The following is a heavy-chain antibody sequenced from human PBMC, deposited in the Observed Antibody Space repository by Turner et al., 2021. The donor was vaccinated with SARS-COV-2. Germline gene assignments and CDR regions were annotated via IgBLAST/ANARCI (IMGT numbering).Heavy chain of an antibody. D-gene: IGHD3-16*02. Sequence: EVQLVESGGGLVQPGGSLRLSCAASGFTFNLFAMGWVRQAPGKGLEWFSGISGSADSTYHADSVRSRFTISRDNSKNTLYLQMNSLRAEDTALYYCAAYVWGSYRYIDHWGQGTLVTVSS. CDR1: GFTFNLFA. CDR2: ISGSADST. V-gene: IGHV3-23*04. J-gene: IGHJ4*02. CDR3: AAYVWGSYRYIDH.